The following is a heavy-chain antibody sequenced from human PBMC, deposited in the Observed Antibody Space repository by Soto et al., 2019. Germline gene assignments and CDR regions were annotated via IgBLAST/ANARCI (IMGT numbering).Heavy chain of an antibody. Sequence: QGHLVQSGTEVQKPGSSVKVSCKASGDTFSSNSINWVRQAPGQGLEWMGRIIPMLGIMNYAQKFQGRVTSSADKSTTTVYMELSSLTSEDTAVYYCARGISEYCSGSTCYSYYFDHWGPGTLVTVSS. CDR2: IIPMLGIM. J-gene: IGHJ4*02. CDR3: ARGISEYCSGSTCYSYYFDH. V-gene: IGHV1-69*02. D-gene: IGHD2-15*01. CDR1: GDTFSSNS.